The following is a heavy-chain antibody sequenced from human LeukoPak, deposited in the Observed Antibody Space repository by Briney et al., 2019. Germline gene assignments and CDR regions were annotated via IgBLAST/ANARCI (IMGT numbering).Heavy chain of an antibody. J-gene: IGHJ4*02. D-gene: IGHD6-13*01. V-gene: IGHV3-23*01. CDR3: AKGSLGSWYYFDY. Sequence: GGSLRLSCAASGFTFGSSAMSWVRQAPGKGPEWVSTFSRSGPDTYYADSVKGRFIIFRDNSKNTLCLQMNSLRAEDTAVYYCAKGSLGSWYYFDYWGQGTLVTVSS. CDR2: FSRSGPDT. CDR1: GFTFGSSA.